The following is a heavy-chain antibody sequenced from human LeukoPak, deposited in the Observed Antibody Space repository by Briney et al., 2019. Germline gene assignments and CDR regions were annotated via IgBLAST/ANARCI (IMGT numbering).Heavy chain of an antibody. V-gene: IGHV4-30-2*01. D-gene: IGHD3-22*01. CDR3: ARGIGYYDSSGYRYSDY. J-gene: IGHJ4*02. CDR2: IYHSGST. CDR1: GGSISSGGYS. Sequence: PSQTLSLTCAVSGGSISSGGYSWSWIRQPPGKGLEWIGYIYHSGSTYYNPSLKSRVTISVDRSKNQFSLKLSSVTAADTAVYYCARGIGYYDSSGYRYSDYWGQGTLVTVSS.